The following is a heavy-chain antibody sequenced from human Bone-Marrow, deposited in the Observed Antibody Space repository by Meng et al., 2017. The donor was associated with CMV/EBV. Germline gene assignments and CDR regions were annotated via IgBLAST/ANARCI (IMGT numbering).Heavy chain of an antibody. J-gene: IGHJ3*02. V-gene: IGHV4-59*01. Sequence: SETLSLSCTVSGGSISSYYWSWIRQPPGKGLEWIGYIYYSGSTNYNPYLKSRVTISVDTSKNQFSLKLSSVTAADTAVYYWATLNGDFWSGYRHDAFDIWGQGTMVTVSS. CDR3: ATLNGDFWSGYRHDAFDI. CDR1: GGSISSYY. D-gene: IGHD3-3*01. CDR2: IYYSGST.